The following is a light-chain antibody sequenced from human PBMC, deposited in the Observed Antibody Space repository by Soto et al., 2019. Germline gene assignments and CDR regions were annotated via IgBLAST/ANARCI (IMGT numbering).Light chain of an antibody. CDR3: QQYYSYPT. V-gene: IGKV1-16*01. J-gene: IGKJ5*01. Sequence: DIKMTQSPSSVSASVGDRVTFTCRASQGINNDLAWFQQTPGKAPKSLIYDASSLQSGVPLRFSGSGSGTDFTLTIASLQPEDFATYYCQQYYSYPTFGQGTRLEIK. CDR1: QGINND. CDR2: DAS.